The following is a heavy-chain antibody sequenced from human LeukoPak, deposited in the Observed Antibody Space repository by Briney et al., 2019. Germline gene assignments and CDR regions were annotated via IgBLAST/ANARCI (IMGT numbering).Heavy chain of an antibody. CDR2: IYYSGST. J-gene: IGHJ4*02. V-gene: IGHV4-39*01. CDR1: GGSIGSGDYY. D-gene: IGHD4-17*01. CDR3: ARHDYGDYGPFDC. Sequence: PSETLSLTCTVSGGSIGSGDYYWGWIRQHPGKGLEWIGTIYYSGSTYYNTSRKSRVTIVVDMSNNLFSLKLNSVTAADTAVYYCARHDYGDYGPFDCWGQGALVTVSS.